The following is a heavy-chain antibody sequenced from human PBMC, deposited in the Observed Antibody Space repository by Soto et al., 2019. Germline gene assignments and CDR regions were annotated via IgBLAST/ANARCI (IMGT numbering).Heavy chain of an antibody. D-gene: IGHD4-17*01. CDR3: AKGELGKDYGGYVGYYYFDY. J-gene: IGHJ4*02. V-gene: IGHV3-30*18. CDR1: GFTFSSYG. CDR2: ISYDGSNK. Sequence: PGGSLRLSCAASGFTFSSYGMHWVRQAPGKGLEWVAVISYDGSNKYYADSVKGRFTISRDNSKNTLYLQMNSLRAEDTAVYYCAKGELGKDYGGYVGYYYFDYWGQGTLVTVSS.